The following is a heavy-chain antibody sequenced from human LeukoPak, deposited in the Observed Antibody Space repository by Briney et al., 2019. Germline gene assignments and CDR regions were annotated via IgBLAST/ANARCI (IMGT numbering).Heavy chain of an antibody. CDR1: GDSVSSNSAA. V-gene: IGHV6-1*01. D-gene: IGHD3-10*01. Sequence: SQTLSLTCAISGDSVSSNSAAWNWIRQSPSRGLEWLGRTYYRSRWFNDYAASVKSRITINPDTASNQISLQLDAMTPEDTAVYYCARERWFGELVHIDSWGQGTLVAVSS. J-gene: IGHJ4*02. CDR2: TYYRSRWFN. CDR3: ARERWFGELVHIDS.